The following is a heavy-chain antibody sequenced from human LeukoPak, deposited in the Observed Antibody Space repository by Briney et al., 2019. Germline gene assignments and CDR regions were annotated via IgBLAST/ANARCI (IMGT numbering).Heavy chain of an antibody. Sequence: SQTLSLTCAISGESVSSNSAAWTWIRQSPSRGLEWLGRTYYRSKWYYDYAVSVKSRITINPDTSKNQFSLQLNSVTPDDTAVYYCARGWWNYWSGYYYYMDVWGKGTRSPSP. CDR2: TYYRSKWYY. V-gene: IGHV6-1*01. CDR3: ARGWWNYWSGYYYYMDV. D-gene: IGHD1-7*01. CDR1: GESVSSNSAA. J-gene: IGHJ6*03.